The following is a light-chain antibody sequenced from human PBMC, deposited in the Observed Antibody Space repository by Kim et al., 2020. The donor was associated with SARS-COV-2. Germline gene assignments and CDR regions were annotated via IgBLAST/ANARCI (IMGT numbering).Light chain of an antibody. Sequence: QPDTTTCTGTSSYIGGYNYVSWYQYHPGKAPKLLISEVNKRPSGVPDRFSGSKSGTSASLTVTGLQAEDEATYYCGSQGGSNFPVVFGTGTKVTVL. V-gene: IGLV2-8*01. CDR3: GSQGGSNFPVV. CDR1: SSYIGGYNY. J-gene: IGLJ1*01. CDR2: EVN.